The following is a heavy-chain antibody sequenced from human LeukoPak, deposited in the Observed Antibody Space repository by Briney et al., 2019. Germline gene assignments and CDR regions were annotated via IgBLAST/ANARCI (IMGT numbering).Heavy chain of an antibody. Sequence: SETLSLTCTVSGGSISSYYWSWIRQPPGKGLEWIGYIYYSGSTNYNPSLKSRVTISVDTSKNQFSLKLSSVTAADTAVYYCARVNYGEIPYFDYWGQGTLVTVSS. V-gene: IGHV4-59*12. D-gene: IGHD4-17*01. CDR2: IYYSGST. CDR1: GGSISSYY. CDR3: ARVNYGEIPYFDY. J-gene: IGHJ4*02.